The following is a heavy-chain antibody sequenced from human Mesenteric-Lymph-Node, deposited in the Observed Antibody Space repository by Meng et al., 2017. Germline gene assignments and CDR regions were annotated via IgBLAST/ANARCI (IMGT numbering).Heavy chain of an antibody. CDR2: IYHSGST. V-gene: IGHV4-4*02. CDR1: GGSISSSNW. CDR3: ARGGGCSSSSCDLDY. D-gene: IGHD2-2*01. J-gene: IGHJ4*02. Sequence: VHVHESGPGLGKPSGTLSLTCAVSGGSISSSNWWSWVRQPPGKGLEWIGDIYHSGSTNYNPSLKSRVTISVDKSKNQFSLKLSSVTAADTAMYYCARGGGCSSSSCDLDYWGQEVLVTVSS.